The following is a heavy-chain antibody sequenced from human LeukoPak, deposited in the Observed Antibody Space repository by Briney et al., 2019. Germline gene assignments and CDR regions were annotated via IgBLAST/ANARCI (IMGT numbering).Heavy chain of an antibody. V-gene: IGHV4-31*03. J-gene: IGHJ6*03. Sequence: SQTLSLTCTVSGGSISSGGYYWSWIRQHPGKGLEWIGYIYYSGSTYYNPSLKSRATISVDTSKNQFSLKLSSVTAADTAVYYCARDTPYYYGSGSSYYYYYYMDVWGKGTTVTVSS. CDR1: GGSISSGGYY. D-gene: IGHD3-10*01. CDR2: IYYSGST. CDR3: ARDTPYYYGSGSSYYYYYYMDV.